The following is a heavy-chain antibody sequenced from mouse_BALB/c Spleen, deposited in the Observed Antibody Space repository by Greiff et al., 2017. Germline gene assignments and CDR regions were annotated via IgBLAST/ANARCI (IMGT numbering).Heavy chain of an antibody. CDR3: ARHGGGGNYGFDN. Sequence: EVQGVESGGGLVKPGGSLKLSCAASGFAFSSYDMSWVRQTPEKRLEWVAYISSGGGSTYYPDTVKGRFTISRDNAKNTLYLQMSSLKSEDTAMYYCARHGGGGNYGFDNWGQGTTLTDSS. D-gene: IGHD2-1*01. V-gene: IGHV5-12-1*01. CDR2: ISSGGGST. CDR1: GFAFSSYD. J-gene: IGHJ2*01.